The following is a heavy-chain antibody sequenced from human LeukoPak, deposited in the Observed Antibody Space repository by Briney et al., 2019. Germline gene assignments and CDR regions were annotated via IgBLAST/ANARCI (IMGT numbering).Heavy chain of an antibody. Sequence: PGGSLRLSCAASGFTFSSYWMSWVRQPPGKGLEWIGEINHSGSTNYNPSLKSRVTISVDTSKNQFSLKLSSVTAADTAVYYCAREEMATIDYWGQGTLVTVSS. CDR3: AREEMATIDY. D-gene: IGHD5-12*01. CDR2: INHSGST. CDR1: GFTFSSYW. V-gene: IGHV4-34*01. J-gene: IGHJ4*02.